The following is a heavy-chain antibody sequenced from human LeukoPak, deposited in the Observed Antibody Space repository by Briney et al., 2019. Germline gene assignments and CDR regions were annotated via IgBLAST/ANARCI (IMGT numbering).Heavy chain of an antibody. CDR2: LSGSGAST. CDR3: ARVRWIRNNFAYYFDY. V-gene: IGHV3-23*01. J-gene: IGHJ4*02. D-gene: IGHD3-16*01. CDR1: GFTFRTYA. Sequence: GGSLRLSCAASGFTFRTYAMSWVRQAPGKGLEWVSGLSGSGASTYYADSVKGRFTISRDNSKNTLYLQMNSLRAEDTAVYYCARVRWIRNNFAYYFDYWGQGTLVTVSS.